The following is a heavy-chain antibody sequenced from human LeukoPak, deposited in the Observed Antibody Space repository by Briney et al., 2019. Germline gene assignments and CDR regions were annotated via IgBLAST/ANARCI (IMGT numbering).Heavy chain of an antibody. V-gene: IGHV4-34*01. Sequence: SETLSLTCAVYGGSFSGYYWSWIRQPPGKGLEWIGEINHSGSTNYNPSLKSRVTISVDTSKNQFSLKLSSVTAADTAVYYCARDYSSYYYYYMDVWGKGTTVTISS. CDR1: GGSFSGYY. CDR3: ARDYSSYYYYYMDV. J-gene: IGHJ6*03. D-gene: IGHD5-18*01. CDR2: INHSGST.